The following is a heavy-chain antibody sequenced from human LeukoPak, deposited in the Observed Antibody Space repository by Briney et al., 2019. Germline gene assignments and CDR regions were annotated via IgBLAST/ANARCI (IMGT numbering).Heavy chain of an antibody. D-gene: IGHD6-13*01. CDR2: IYYSGST. CDR1: GGSISSSSYY. J-gene: IGHJ5*02. Sequence: SETLSLTCTVSGGSISSSSYYWGWNRQPPGKGLEWIGSIYYSGSTYYNPSLKSRVTISVDTSKNQFSLKLSSVTAADTAVYYCARIIAAAGIRAPNWFDPWGQGTLVTVSS. CDR3: ARIIAAAGIRAPNWFDP. V-gene: IGHV4-39*01.